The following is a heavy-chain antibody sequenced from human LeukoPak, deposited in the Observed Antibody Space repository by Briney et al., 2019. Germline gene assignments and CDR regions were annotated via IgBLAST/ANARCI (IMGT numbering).Heavy chain of an antibody. D-gene: IGHD3-22*01. CDR2: ISSSSSTI. J-gene: IGHJ4*02. CDR1: GFTFSSYS. Sequence: GGSLRLSCAASGFTFSSYSMNWVRQAPGKGLEWVSYISSSSSTIYYADSVKGRFTISRDNAKNTLYLQMNSLRAEDTAVYYCARSITMIVVVITLYFDYWGQGTLVTVSS. CDR3: ARSITMIVVVITLYFDY. V-gene: IGHV3-48*01.